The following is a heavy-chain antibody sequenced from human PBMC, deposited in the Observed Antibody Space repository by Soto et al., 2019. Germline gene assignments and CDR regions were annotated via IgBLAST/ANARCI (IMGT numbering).Heavy chain of an antibody. D-gene: IGHD3-10*01. CDR3: ARDVPPGRGSPNFYYYGMDV. CDR1: GGSISSGDYY. J-gene: IGHJ6*02. CDR2: IYYSGST. Sequence: QVQLQESGPGLVKPSQTLSLTCTVSGGSISSGDYYWSLIRQHPGKGLEWIGYIYYSGSTYYNPSLKSRVTISVDTSKNQFSLKLSSVTAADTAVYYCARDVPPGRGSPNFYYYGMDVWGQGATVTVSS. V-gene: IGHV4-31*03.